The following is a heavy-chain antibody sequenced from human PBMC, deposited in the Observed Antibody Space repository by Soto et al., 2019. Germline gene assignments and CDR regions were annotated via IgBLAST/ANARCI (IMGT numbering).Heavy chain of an antibody. Sequence: GGSLRLSCAASGFTFSTYWMSWVRQAPGKGLEWVANIKQDGSEKYYVDSVKGRFTISRDNAKNSLYLQMNSLRAEDTAVYYCARDGRVSNWNFPSWGQGTLVTVSS. CDR1: GFTFSTYW. CDR3: ARDGRVSNWNFPS. CDR2: IKQDGSEK. V-gene: IGHV3-7*01. J-gene: IGHJ4*02. D-gene: IGHD1-7*01.